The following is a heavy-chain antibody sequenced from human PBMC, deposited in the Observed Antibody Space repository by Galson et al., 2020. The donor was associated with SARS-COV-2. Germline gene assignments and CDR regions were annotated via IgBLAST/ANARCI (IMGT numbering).Heavy chain of an antibody. V-gene: IGHV3-20*04. CDR1: GFTFDDYG. CDR3: ARDGLERYYDSSGYGTDAFDI. J-gene: IGHJ3*02. D-gene: IGHD3-22*01. Sequence: GGSLRLSCAASGFTFDDYGMSWVRQAPGKGLEWVSGINWNGGSTGYADSVKGRFTISRDNAKNSLYLQMNSLRAEDTALYYCARDGLERYYDSSGYGTDAFDIWGQGTMVTVSS. CDR2: INWNGGST.